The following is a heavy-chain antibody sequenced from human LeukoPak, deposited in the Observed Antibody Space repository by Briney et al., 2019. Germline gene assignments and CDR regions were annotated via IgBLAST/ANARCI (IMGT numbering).Heavy chain of an antibody. Sequence: PSQTLSLTCTVSGDSISSGGYYWSWIRQHPGKGLEWIGYIYYSGSTYYNPSLKSRVTISVDTSKNQFSLKLSSVTAADTAVYYCARDSGSYPYYFDYWGQGTLVTVSS. CDR2: IYYSGST. D-gene: IGHD1-26*01. J-gene: IGHJ4*02. CDR3: ARDSGSYPYYFDY. CDR1: GDSISSGGYY. V-gene: IGHV4-31*03.